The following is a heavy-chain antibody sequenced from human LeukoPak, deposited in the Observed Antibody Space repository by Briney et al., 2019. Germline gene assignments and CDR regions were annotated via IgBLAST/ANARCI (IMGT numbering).Heavy chain of an antibody. D-gene: IGHD6-13*01. CDR1: GYTFTSYG. V-gene: IGHV1-18*01. Sequence: ASVKVSCKASGYTFTSYGISWVRQAPGQGLEWMGWISAYNGNTNYAQKLQGRVTMTTDTSTSTAYMELRSLRSDDTAVYYCASDGPIAAAGPKLYYYYMDVWGKGTTVTVSS. CDR2: ISAYNGNT. J-gene: IGHJ6*03. CDR3: ASDGPIAAAGPKLYYYYMDV.